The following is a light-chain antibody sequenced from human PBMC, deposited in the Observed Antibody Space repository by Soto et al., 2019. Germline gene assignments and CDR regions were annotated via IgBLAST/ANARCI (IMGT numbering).Light chain of an antibody. J-gene: IGKJ3*01. V-gene: IGKV3-15*01. CDR3: QQYNNWPFT. Sequence: EIVMTQSPATLSVSPGERATLSCWASQSVSSNLAWYQQKPGQAPRLLIYGASTRATGIPARFSGSRSGTEFTLTISSLQSEDFAVYYCQQYNNWPFTFGPGTKVDIK. CDR1: QSVSSN. CDR2: GAS.